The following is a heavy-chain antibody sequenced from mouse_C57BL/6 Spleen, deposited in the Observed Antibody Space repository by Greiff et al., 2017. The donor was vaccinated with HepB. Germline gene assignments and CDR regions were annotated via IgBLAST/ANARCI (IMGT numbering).Heavy chain of an antibody. D-gene: IGHD2-1*01. V-gene: IGHV5-12*01. J-gene: IGHJ4*01. CDR3: ASPSGPYGKSPHAMDY. Sequence: EVMLVESGGGLVQPGGSLKLSCAASGFTFSDYYMYWVRQTPEKRLEWVAYLSNGGGSTNYPDTVKGRFTISRDNAKNTLYLQMSRMKSEDTAMYYCASPSGPYGKSPHAMDYWGQGTSVTVSS. CDR2: LSNGGGST. CDR1: GFTFSDYY.